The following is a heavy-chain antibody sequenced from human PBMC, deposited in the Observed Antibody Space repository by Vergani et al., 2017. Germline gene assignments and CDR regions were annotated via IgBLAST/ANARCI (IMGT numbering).Heavy chain of an antibody. J-gene: IGHJ3*02. D-gene: IGHD1-26*01. CDR3: AREGIVGATEAFDI. CDR1: GFTFSSYW. V-gene: IGHV1-2*02. CDR2: INPNSGGT. Sequence: VQLVESGGGLVQPGGSLRLSCAASGFTFSSYWMHWVRQAPGQGLEWMGWINPNSGGTNYAQKFQGRVTMTRDTSISTAYMELSRLRSDDTAVYYCAREGIVGATEAFDIWGQGTMVTVSS.